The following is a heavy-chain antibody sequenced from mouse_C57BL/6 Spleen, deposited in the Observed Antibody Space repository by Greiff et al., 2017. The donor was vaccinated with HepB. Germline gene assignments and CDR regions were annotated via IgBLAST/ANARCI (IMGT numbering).Heavy chain of an antibody. D-gene: IGHD2-4*01. Sequence: QVQLKQPGAELVKPGASVKLSCKASGYTFTSYWMQWVKQRPGQGLEWIGEIDPSDSYTNYNQKFKGKATLTVDTSSSTAYMQLSSLTSEDSAVYYCARERDDYDGSAMDYWGQGTSVTVSS. CDR3: ARERDDYDGSAMDY. J-gene: IGHJ4*01. V-gene: IGHV1-50*01. CDR1: GYTFTSYW. CDR2: IDPSDSYT.